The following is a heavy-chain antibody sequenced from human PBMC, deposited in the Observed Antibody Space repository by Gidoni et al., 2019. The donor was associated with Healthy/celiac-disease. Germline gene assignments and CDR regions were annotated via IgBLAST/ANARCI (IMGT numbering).Heavy chain of an antibody. J-gene: IGHJ3*02. Sequence: QVQLQHWGAGLLKPSETLSLTCAVYGGSFSGYYWRWIRQPPGKGLEWIGEINHSGSTNYNPSLKSRVTISVDTSKNQFSLKLSSVTAADTAVYYCARRHVLRFLIPIAFDIWGQGTMVTVSS. D-gene: IGHD3-3*01. CDR3: ARRHVLRFLIPIAFDI. V-gene: IGHV4-34*01. CDR2: INHSGST. CDR1: GGSFSGYY.